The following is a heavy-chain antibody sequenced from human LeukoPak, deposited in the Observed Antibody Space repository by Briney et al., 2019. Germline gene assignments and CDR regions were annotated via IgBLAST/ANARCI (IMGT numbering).Heavy chain of an antibody. D-gene: IGHD3-22*01. V-gene: IGHV2-70*11. CDR2: IDWDDDK. CDR1: GFSLRTSGMC. Sequence: ESGPTLVNPTQTLTLTCTFSGFSLRTSGMCVSWIRQPPGKALEWLARIDWDDDKYYSTSLKTRPTISKDTSKNQVVLTMTNMDPVDTATYYCARSSALTYYDSSGYSGDYGMDVWGQGTTVTVSS. CDR3: ARSSALTYYDSSGYSGDYGMDV. J-gene: IGHJ6*02.